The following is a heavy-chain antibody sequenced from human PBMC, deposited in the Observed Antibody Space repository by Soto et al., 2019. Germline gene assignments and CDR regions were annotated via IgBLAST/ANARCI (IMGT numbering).Heavy chain of an antibody. CDR3: AKRSSSSTFDF. CDR1: GFTFSSYA. D-gene: IGHD6-6*01. J-gene: IGHJ4*02. Sequence: EVQLLESGGGLVQPGESLRLSCAASGFTFSSYAMSWVRQAPGKGLEWVSVISGSDDSTYYADSVKGRFTISRDNSKNTLDLQMNSLRAEDTAVYYCAKRSSSSTFDFWGPGTLVTASS. CDR2: ISGSDDST. V-gene: IGHV3-23*01.